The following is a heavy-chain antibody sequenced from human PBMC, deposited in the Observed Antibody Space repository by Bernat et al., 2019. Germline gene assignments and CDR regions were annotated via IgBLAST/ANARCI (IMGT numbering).Heavy chain of an antibody. CDR2: IYWDDDK. J-gene: IGHJ4*02. CDR1: GFALSTNGEG. D-gene: IGHD3-10*01. Sequence: QITLKESGPTLLKPTQTLTLTCNLSGFALSTNGEGVGWIRQPPGKALEWLAFIYWDDDKRYSPSLRSRLTITKDTSKNPVARTVTNLDPLDTAKYFWAPRWFGYRTNWTGGFFSVWAQESLVPVSS. V-gene: IGHV2-5*02. CDR3: APRWFGYRTNWTGGFFSV.